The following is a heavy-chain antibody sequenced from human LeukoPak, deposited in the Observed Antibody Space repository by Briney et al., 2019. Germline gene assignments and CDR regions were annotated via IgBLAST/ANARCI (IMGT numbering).Heavy chain of an antibody. J-gene: IGHJ4*02. CDR1: GFTFSTYT. Sequence: GGSLRLSCAASGFTFSTYTMNWVRRAPGKGLEWLSYISYSSGTIYYADSVKGRFTISRDNAKDSLYLQMNSLADGDTAVFYCERKTSDSSAYYSFDYWGQGTLVTVSS. CDR3: ERKTSDSSAYYSFDY. CDR2: ISYSSGTI. D-gene: IGHD3-22*01. V-gene: IGHV3-48*02.